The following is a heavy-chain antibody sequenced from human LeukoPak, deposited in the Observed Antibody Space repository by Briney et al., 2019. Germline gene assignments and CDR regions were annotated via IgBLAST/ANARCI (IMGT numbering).Heavy chain of an antibody. Sequence: GRSLRPSCAASGFIFTNYGMHWVRQAPGKGLEWVAVISYDGSNKYYVDSVKGRFTISRDNSKNTLSLQMNSLRAEDTAVYYCAKASIYVYYGMDVWGQGTTVIVSS. CDR3: AKASIYVYYGMDV. CDR1: GFIFTNYG. D-gene: IGHD3-16*02. V-gene: IGHV3-30*18. CDR2: ISYDGSNK. J-gene: IGHJ6*02.